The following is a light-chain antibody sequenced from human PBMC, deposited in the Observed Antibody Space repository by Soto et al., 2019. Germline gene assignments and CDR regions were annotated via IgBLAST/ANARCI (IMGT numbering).Light chain of an antibody. CDR2: GAS. V-gene: IGKV3-15*01. CDR3: QHYNNWPPWT. Sequence: DIVMTQSPATLSVSPGERATLSCRASQSVSSNLAWYQQEPGQAPRLLIYGASTRATGIPARFSGSGSGTEFTLTISSLQSEDFAVYYCQHYNNWPPWTFGQGTKVDI. CDR1: QSVSSN. J-gene: IGKJ1*01.